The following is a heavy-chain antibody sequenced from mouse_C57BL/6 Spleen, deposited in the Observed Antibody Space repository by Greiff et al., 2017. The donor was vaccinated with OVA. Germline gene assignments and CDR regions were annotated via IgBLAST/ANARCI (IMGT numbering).Heavy chain of an antibody. J-gene: IGHJ2*01. Sequence: QVQLQQPGAELVKPGASVKMSCKASGYTFTSYWITWVKQRPGQGLEWIGDIYPGSGSTNYNEKFKSKATLTVDTSSSTAYMQLSSLTSEDSAVYYCAGRGLYYYGSSLYYFDYWGQGTTLTVSS. D-gene: IGHD1-1*01. CDR2: IYPGSGST. CDR1: GYTFTSYW. V-gene: IGHV1-55*01. CDR3: AGRGLYYYGSSLYYFDY.